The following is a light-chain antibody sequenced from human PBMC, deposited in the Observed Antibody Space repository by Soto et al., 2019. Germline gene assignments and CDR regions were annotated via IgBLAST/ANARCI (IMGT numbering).Light chain of an antibody. CDR1: QSISSW. CDR3: QQSYSSPIT. Sequence: DIQMTQSPSTLSASVGDRVTITCRASQSISSWLAWYQQKPGKAPKLLIYKASSLESGVPSRFSGSGSGTDFTVTISRLEPEDFAVYYCQQSYSSPITFGQGTRLEIK. CDR2: KAS. J-gene: IGKJ5*01. V-gene: IGKV1-5*03.